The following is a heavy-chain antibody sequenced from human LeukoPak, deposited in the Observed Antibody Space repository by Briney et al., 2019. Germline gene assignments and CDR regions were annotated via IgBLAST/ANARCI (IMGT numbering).Heavy chain of an antibody. D-gene: IGHD6-19*01. J-gene: IGHJ4*02. CDR3: AKNQGQWLVPVDY. CDR1: GFTVSSNY. Sequence: GGSLRLSCAASGFTVSSNYMSWVRQAPGKGLEWVSVIYRGGATYYADSVKGRFTISRDNSKNTLYLQMNNLRAEDTALYYCAKNQGQWLVPVDYWGQGTLVTVSS. CDR2: IYRGGAT. V-gene: IGHV3-53*01.